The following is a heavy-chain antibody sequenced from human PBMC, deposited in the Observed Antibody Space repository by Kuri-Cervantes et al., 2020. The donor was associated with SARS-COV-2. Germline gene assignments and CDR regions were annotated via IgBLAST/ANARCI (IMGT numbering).Heavy chain of an antibody. Sequence: SETLSLTCAVYGGSFSGYYWSWIRQPPGKGLEWIGEINHSGSTNYNPPPKSRVTISVDTSKNQFSLKLSSVTAADTAVYYCARPGGFLDVWGKGTTVTVSS. D-gene: IGHD4-23*01. J-gene: IGHJ6*04. CDR1: GGSFSGYY. V-gene: IGHV4-34*01. CDR3: ARPGGFLDV. CDR2: INHSGST.